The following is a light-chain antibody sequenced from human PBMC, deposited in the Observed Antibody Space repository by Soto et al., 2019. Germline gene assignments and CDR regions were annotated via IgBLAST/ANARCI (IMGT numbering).Light chain of an antibody. V-gene: IGLV1-40*01. CDR3: SSYAGSNNFEVV. CDR2: GNS. J-gene: IGLJ2*01. CDR1: SSNIGAGFD. Sequence: QSVLTQPPSVSGAPGQRVTISCTGSSSNIGAGFDVHWYHQIAGTAPKLLIYGNSNRPSGVPDRFSGSKSGNTASLTVSGLQAEDEADYYCSSYAGSNNFEVVFGGGTKLTVL.